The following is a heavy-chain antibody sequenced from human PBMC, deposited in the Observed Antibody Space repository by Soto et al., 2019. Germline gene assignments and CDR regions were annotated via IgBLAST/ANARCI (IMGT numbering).Heavy chain of an antibody. CDR3: ARALEYSSSRLGYYYYYYGMDV. D-gene: IGHD6-6*01. CDR1: GGTFSSYA. Sequence: SVKVSCKASGGTFSSYAISWVRQAPGQGLEWMGGIIPIFGTANYAQKFQGRVTITADESTSTAYMELSSLRSEDTAVYYCARALEYSSSRLGYYYYYYGMDVRGQGTTVTVSS. V-gene: IGHV1-69*13. CDR2: IIPIFGTA. J-gene: IGHJ6*02.